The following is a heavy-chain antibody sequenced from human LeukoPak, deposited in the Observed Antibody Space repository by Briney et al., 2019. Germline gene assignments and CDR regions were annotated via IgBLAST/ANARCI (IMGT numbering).Heavy chain of an antibody. CDR1: GGSISSGSYY. CDR3: ARGTHYDFWSGYFFDY. CDR2: IYTSGST. J-gene: IGHJ4*02. V-gene: IGHV4-61*02. D-gene: IGHD3-3*01. Sequence: SETLSLTCTVSGGSISSGSYYWSWIRQPAGKGLEWIGRIYTSGSTNYNPSLKSRVTISVDMSKNQFSLKLSSVTAADTAVYYCARGTHYDFWSGYFFDYWGQGTLVTVSS.